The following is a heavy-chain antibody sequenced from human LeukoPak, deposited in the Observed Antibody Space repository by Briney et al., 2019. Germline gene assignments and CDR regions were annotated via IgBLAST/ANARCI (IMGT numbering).Heavy chain of an antibody. V-gene: IGHV3-74*01. Sequence: GGSLRLSCAASGFIFSSYWMQWVRQAPGKGLVWVSRINLEGSSTNYADSVKGRSTISRDNAKNTLYLQMNSLRAEDTALYYCARDPIGYSYIDYWGQGTLVTVSS. J-gene: IGHJ4*02. CDR1: GFIFSSYW. CDR3: ARDPIGYSYIDY. CDR2: INLEGSST. D-gene: IGHD5-18*01.